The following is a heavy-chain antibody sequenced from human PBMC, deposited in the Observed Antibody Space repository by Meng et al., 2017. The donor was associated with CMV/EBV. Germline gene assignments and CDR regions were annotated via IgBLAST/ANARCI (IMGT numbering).Heavy chain of an antibody. Sequence: ASVKVSCKASGYTFTSYAMNWVRQAPGQGLEWMGWINTNTGNPTYAQGFTGRFVFSLDTSVSTAYLQICSLKAEDTAVYYCATSARTGIVVVPAAYDYWGQGTLVTVSS. V-gene: IGHV7-4-1*01. CDR1: GYTFTSYA. CDR2: INTNTGNP. CDR3: ATSARTGIVVVPAAYDY. D-gene: IGHD2-2*01. J-gene: IGHJ4*02.